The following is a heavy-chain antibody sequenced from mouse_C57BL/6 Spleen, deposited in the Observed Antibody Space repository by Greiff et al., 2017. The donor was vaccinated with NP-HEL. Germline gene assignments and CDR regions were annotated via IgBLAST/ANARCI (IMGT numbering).Heavy chain of an antibody. CDR1: GFTFSSYG. CDR3: ARHDYGYDY. D-gene: IGHD2-2*01. CDR2: ISSGGSYT. V-gene: IGHV5-6*01. J-gene: IGHJ2*01. Sequence: EVMLVESGGDLVKPGGSLKLSCAASGFTFSSYGMSWVRQTPDKRLEWVATISSGGSYTYYPDSVKGRFTISRDNAKNTLYLQMSSLKSEDTARYYCARHDYGYDYWGQGTTLTVSS.